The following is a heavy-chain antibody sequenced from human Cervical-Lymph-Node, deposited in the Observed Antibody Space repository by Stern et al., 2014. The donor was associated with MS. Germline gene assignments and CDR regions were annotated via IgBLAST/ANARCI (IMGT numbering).Heavy chain of an antibody. V-gene: IGHV5-51*01. D-gene: IGHD6-19*01. CDR2: IYPGDSDA. Sequence: QLVQSGAEVKKPGESLKISCKGSGYSFTNYWIGWVRQMPGKGPEWMGIIYPGDSDARYSPSFQGQVTISADKSIRTASLQWSSLKASDTAMYYCARHCAKREQCAFDYWGQGTLVTVSS. CDR1: GYSFTNYW. J-gene: IGHJ4*02. CDR3: ARHCAKREQCAFDY.